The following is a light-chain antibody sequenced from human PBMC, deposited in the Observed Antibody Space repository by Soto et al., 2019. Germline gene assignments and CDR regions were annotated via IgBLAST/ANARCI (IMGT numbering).Light chain of an antibody. J-gene: IGKJ4*01. CDR3: QQYEDLPLN. CDR2: DAS. Sequence: DVQLTQSPSTLPASVGDRVAITCQATQNIFNYLNWFQQRPGKTPQLLISDASHLEPGVPSRFSGQRSGTDFTLIISDLQPEDFATYFCQQYEDLPLNFGGGTRVEV. V-gene: IGKV1-33*01. CDR1: QNIFNY.